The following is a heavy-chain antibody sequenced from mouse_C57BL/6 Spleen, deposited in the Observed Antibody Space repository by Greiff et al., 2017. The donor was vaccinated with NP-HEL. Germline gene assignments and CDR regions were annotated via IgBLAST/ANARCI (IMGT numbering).Heavy chain of an antibody. Sequence: VKLMESGAELVRPGASVTLSCKASGYTFTDYEMHWVKQTPVHGLEWIGAIDPETGGTAYNQKFKGKAILTADKSSSTAYMELRSLTSEDSAVYYCTRSGAYFDYWGQGTTLTVSS. J-gene: IGHJ2*01. CDR2: IDPETGGT. CDR3: TRSGAYFDY. D-gene: IGHD3-1*01. V-gene: IGHV1-15*01. CDR1: GYTFTDYE.